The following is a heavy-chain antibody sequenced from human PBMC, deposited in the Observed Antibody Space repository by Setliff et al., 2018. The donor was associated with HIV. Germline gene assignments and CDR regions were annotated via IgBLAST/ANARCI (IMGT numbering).Heavy chain of an antibody. V-gene: IGHV4-34*01. CDR3: ARVRLRVPPSIFDY. J-gene: IGHJ4*02. CDR2: INHSGIT. Sequence: KPSETLSLTCAVYGASFSGYYWAWIRQSPGTGLEWIGEINHSGITNYNPTLKSRVTISTDTSKNQFSLRLNSVTAADTAVYYCARVRLRVPPSIFDYWGQGALVTVSS. CDR1: GASFSGYY. D-gene: IGHD2-2*01.